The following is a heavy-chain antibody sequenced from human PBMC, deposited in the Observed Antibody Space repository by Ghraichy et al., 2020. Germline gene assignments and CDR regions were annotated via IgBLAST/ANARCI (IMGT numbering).Heavy chain of an antibody. CDR3: ASPQYSGWYLEGEVDYMDV. Sequence: GGSLRLSCAASGFTFSSYSMNWVRQAPGKGLEWVSSISSSSSYIYYADSVKGRFTISRDNAKNSLYLQMNSLRAEDTAVYYCASPQYSGWYLEGEVDYMDVWGKGTTVTVSS. CDR2: ISSSSSYI. D-gene: IGHD6-19*01. J-gene: IGHJ6*03. CDR1: GFTFSSYS. V-gene: IGHV3-21*01.